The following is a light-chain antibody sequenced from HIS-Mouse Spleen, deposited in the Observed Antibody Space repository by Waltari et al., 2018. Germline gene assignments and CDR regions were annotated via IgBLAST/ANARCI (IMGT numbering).Light chain of an antibody. CDR1: SSDVGSYNL. V-gene: IGLV2-14*02. J-gene: IGLJ1*01. Sequence: QSALTQPASVSGSPGQSITISCTGTSSDVGSYNLVSWYQQHPGKAPKLMLYDVSNRPSGVSNRFSGSKSGNTASLTISGLQAEDEADYYCSSYTSSSTYVFGTGTKVTVL. CDR2: DVS. CDR3: SSYTSSSTYV.